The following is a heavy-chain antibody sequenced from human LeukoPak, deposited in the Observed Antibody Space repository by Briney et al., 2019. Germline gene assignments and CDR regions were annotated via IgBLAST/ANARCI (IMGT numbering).Heavy chain of an antibody. V-gene: IGHV3-74*03. D-gene: IGHD5-18*01. CDR2: INSDGSNT. Sequence: PGGSLRLSCAASGFTFSTYWMHWVRQAPGKGLVWVSRINSDGSNTPYADSVKGRFTISRDNAKNTLYLQMNSLRAEDTAVYYCARGQRGYSYGRREYYFDYWGQGTLVTVSS. CDR3: ARGQRGYSYGRREYYFDY. CDR1: GFTFSTYW. J-gene: IGHJ4*02.